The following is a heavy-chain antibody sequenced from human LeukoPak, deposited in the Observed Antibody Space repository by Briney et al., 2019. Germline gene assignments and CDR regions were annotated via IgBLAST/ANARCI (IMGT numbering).Heavy chain of an antibody. Sequence: SETLSLTCAVYGGSFSGYYWSWIRQPPGKGLEWIGEINHSGSTNYNPSLKSRVTISVDTSKKQFSLKLSSVTAADTAVHYCVTYYFDSSGPKKNYWGQGTLVTVSS. CDR2: INHSGST. J-gene: IGHJ4*02. V-gene: IGHV4-34*01. D-gene: IGHD3-22*01. CDR1: GGSFSGYY. CDR3: VTYYFDSSGPKKNY.